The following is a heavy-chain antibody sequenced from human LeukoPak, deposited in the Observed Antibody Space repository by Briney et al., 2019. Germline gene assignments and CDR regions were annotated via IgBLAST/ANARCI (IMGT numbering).Heavy chain of an antibody. CDR1: GFTFSTYT. Sequence: GGSLRLSCAASGFTFSTYTMHWVRRAPGKGLEWVAIISYDGSNKYYADSVKGRFTISRDNSKNTLYLQMNTLRAEDTAVYYCAPSSWGQETLVTVSS. V-gene: IGHV3-30*04. CDR2: ISYDGSNK. J-gene: IGHJ5*02. CDR3: APSS.